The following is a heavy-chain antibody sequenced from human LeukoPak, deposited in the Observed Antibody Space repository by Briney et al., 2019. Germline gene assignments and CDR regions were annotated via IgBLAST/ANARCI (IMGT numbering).Heavy chain of an antibody. CDR2: MNPNSGNT. J-gene: IGHJ6*03. V-gene: IGHV1-8*03. CDR1: GYTFTSYD. CDR3: ARAGPEWLYFGLWDYYYYMDV. D-gene: IGHD3-3*01. Sequence: GASVKVSCKASGYTFTSYDINWVRQATGQGLEWMGWMNPNSGNTGYAQKFQGRVTITRNTSISTAYMELSSLRSEDTAVYYCARAGPEWLYFGLWDYYYYMDVWGKGTTVTVSS.